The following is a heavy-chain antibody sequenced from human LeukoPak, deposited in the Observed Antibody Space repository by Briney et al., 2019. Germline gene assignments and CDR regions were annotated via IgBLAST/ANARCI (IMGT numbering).Heavy chain of an antibody. CDR1: GYSFASYW. CDR3: ATCYGDPPHAFDI. D-gene: IGHD4-17*01. CDR2: IYPGDSDT. Sequence: GESLKISCEGSGYSFASYWIGWVRQMPGKGLEWMGIIYPGDSDTRYSPSFQGQVTISADKSISTAYLQWSSLKASDTAMYYCATCYGDPPHAFDIWGQGTMVTVSS. J-gene: IGHJ3*02. V-gene: IGHV5-51*01.